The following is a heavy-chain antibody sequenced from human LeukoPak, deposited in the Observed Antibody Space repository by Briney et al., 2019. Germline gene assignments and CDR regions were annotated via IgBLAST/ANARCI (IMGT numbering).Heavy chain of an antibody. D-gene: IGHD2-2*01. Sequence: GGSLRLSCAASGFTFSSYWMNWARQAPGKGLEWVANIKQDGSEKYYVDSVKGRFTISRDNAKNSLYLQMNSLRAEDTAVYYCAKDRHAPGRYCSSTICFPFDPWGQGTLVTVSS. V-gene: IGHV3-7*03. CDR3: AKDRHAPGRYCSSTICFPFDP. J-gene: IGHJ5*02. CDR2: IKQDGSEK. CDR1: GFTFSSYW.